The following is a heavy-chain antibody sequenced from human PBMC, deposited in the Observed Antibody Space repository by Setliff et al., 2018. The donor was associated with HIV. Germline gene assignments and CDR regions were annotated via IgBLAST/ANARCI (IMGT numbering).Heavy chain of an antibody. CDR1: GFTFSPYW. Sequence: GGSLRLSCAASGFTFSPYWMHWVRQAPGKGLVWVSRINSDGTSTTYADSVKGRFTISRDNAKNTLYLQMSSLRADDTAIYYCARKGDWGQGTLVTVS. CDR3: ARKGD. J-gene: IGHJ4*02. V-gene: IGHV3-74*03. CDR2: INSDGTST.